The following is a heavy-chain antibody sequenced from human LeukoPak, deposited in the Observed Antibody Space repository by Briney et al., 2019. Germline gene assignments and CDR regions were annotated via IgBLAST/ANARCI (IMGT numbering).Heavy chain of an antibody. CDR2: INHSGST. V-gene: IGHV4-34*01. CDR3: ATTTIRLGY. D-gene: IGHD1-26*01. J-gene: IGHJ4*02. Sequence: SETLSLTCAVYGGSFSGYYWSWIRQPPGKGLEWIGEINHSGSTNYNPSLKSRVTISVDTSNNQFSLKLSSVTAADTAVYYCATTTIRLGYWGQGTLVTVSS. CDR1: GGSFSGYY.